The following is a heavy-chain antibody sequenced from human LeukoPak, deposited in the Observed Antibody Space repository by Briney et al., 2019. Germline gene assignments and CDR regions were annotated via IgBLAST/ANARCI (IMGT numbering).Heavy chain of an antibody. D-gene: IGHD6-19*01. CDR3: ARLGPFSIAVAGSPGAPVVY. V-gene: IGHV5-51*01. J-gene: IGHJ4*02. Sequence: GESLKISCKGSGYSFTSYWIGWVRQMPGKGLEWMGIIYPGDSDTRYSPSFQGQVTISADKSISTAYLQWSRLKASDTAMYYCARLGPFSIAVAGSPGAPVVYWGQGTLVTVSS. CDR2: IYPGDSDT. CDR1: GYSFTSYW.